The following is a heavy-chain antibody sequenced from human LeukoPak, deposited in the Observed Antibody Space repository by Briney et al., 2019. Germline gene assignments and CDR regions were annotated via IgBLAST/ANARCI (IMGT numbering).Heavy chain of an antibody. CDR3: AKVRGKVLLWFGELSLAFDY. J-gene: IGHJ4*02. CDR1: GFTFSSYS. Sequence: PGGSLRLSCAASGFTFSSYSMNWVRQAPGKGLEWVSSISSSSSYIYYADSVKGRFTISRDNAKNSLYLQMNSLRAEDTAVYYCAKVRGKVLLWFGELSLAFDYWGQGTLVTVSS. V-gene: IGHV3-21*01. D-gene: IGHD3-10*01. CDR2: ISSSSSYI.